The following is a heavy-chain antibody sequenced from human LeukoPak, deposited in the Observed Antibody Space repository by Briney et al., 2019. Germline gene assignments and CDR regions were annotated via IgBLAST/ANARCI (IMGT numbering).Heavy chain of an antibody. CDR1: GFIVTGNY. J-gene: IGHJ5*02. CDR3: AKDPWFGES. Sequence: GGSLRLSCAASGFIVTGNYMNWVRQAPGKGLEWVSVIDRGDSTYFADSVKGRFTISRDNSKNTLYLQMNSLRAEDTAVYYCAKDPWFGESWGQGTLVTVSS. D-gene: IGHD3-10*01. V-gene: IGHV3-53*01. CDR2: IDRGDST.